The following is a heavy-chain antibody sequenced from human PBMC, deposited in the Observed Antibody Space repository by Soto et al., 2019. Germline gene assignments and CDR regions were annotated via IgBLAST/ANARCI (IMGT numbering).Heavy chain of an antibody. J-gene: IGHJ3*02. CDR3: AHLGYCSSTSCYAGSHHAFDI. D-gene: IGHD2-2*01. CDR1: GFTFSSYS. V-gene: IGHV3-48*01. CDR2: ISSSSSTI. Sequence: GGSLRLSCAASGFTFSSYSMNWVRQAPGKGLEWVSYISSSSSTIYYADSVKGRFTISRDNAKNSLYLQMNSLRAEDTAVYYCAHLGYCSSTSCYAGSHHAFDIWGQGTMVTVSS.